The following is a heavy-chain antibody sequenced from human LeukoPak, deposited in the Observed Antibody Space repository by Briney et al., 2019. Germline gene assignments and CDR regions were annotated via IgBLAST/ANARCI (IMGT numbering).Heavy chain of an antibody. CDR3: AKNGLMGDFWSGYYLDY. V-gene: IGHV3-30-3*02. D-gene: IGHD3-3*01. J-gene: IGHJ4*02. Sequence: GGSLRLSCAASGFTFSSYAMHWVRQAPGKGLEWVAVISYDGSNKYYADSVKGRLTISRDNSKNTLYLQMNSLRAEDTAVYYCAKNGLMGDFWSGYYLDYWGQGTLVTVSS. CDR1: GFTFSSYA. CDR2: ISYDGSNK.